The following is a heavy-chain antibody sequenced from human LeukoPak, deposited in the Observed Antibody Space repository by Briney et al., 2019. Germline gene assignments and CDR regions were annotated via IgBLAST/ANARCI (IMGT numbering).Heavy chain of an antibody. D-gene: IGHD3-10*01. CDR1: GITFSNAW. CDR2: IQSKIDGGTT. CDR3: STVTMLRGPA. Sequence: GGSLGLSCGVSGITFSNAWMSWVRQAPGKGLEWVGRIQSKIDGGTTDYAAPVKGRFTISRDDSKDTLFLQMNSLKTEDTAVYFCSTVTMLRGPARGQGTLVTVSS. J-gene: IGHJ4*02. V-gene: IGHV3-15*01.